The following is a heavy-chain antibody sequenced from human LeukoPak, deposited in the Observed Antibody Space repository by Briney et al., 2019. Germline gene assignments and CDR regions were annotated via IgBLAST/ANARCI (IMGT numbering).Heavy chain of an antibody. CDR2: ISSSGSTI. V-gene: IGHV3-11*04. D-gene: IGHD1-7*01. CDR1: GFTFSDYY. Sequence: GGSLRLSCAASGFTFSDYYMSWIRQAPGKGLEWVSYISSSGSTIYYADSVKGRFTISRDNAKNSLYLQMNSLRAEDTAVYYCARDNNDWNYSGYYYYMDVWGKGTTVTVS. CDR3: ARDNNDWNYSGYYYYMDV. J-gene: IGHJ6*03.